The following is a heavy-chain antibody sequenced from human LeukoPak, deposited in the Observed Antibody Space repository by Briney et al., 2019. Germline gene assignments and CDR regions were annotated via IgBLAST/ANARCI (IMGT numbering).Heavy chain of an antibody. CDR3: ARLPTVDFWSPFDY. V-gene: IGHV3-7*05. CDR2: IRQDGREK. D-gene: IGHD3-3*01. Sequence: SSGSLRLSCAATGFTSRNYWMSWVRQAPGKGLEWVASIRQDGREKNYVDSVKGRFTISRDDAKTSLYLQMNSLRAEDTALYYCARLPTVDFWSPFDYWGQGTLVTVSS. CDR1: GFTSRNYW. J-gene: IGHJ4*02.